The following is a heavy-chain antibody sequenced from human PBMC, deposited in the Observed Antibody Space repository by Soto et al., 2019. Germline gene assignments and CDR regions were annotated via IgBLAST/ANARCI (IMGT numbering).Heavy chain of an antibody. D-gene: IGHD6-13*01. J-gene: IGHJ6*02. V-gene: IGHV4-34*01. CDR3: ARGPEPQIIAAAEQHDYYGRDV. CDR1: GGSFSGYY. Sequence: QVQLQQWGAGLLKPSETLSLPCAVYGGSFSGYYWSWLRQPPGKGLEWIGEVDHSGSTNYIPTLKSRVTISVDTAKNQFSLKLSSVTAADTAVYYCARGPEPQIIAAAEQHDYYGRDVGGQGTTVTVSS. CDR2: VDHSGST.